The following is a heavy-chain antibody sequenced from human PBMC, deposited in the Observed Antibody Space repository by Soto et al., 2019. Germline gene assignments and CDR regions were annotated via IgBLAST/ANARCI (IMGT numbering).Heavy chain of an antibody. Sequence: EVQLLESGGGLVQPGGSLRLSCAASGFTFSSSAMSWVRQAPGKGLEWVSAIGPSGGSTYYADSVKGRFTISRDNSENTLYLQMNSLRAEDTALYYCAKGIWDFFDYWGQGTLVTVSS. J-gene: IGHJ4*02. V-gene: IGHV3-23*01. CDR3: AKGIWDFFDY. D-gene: IGHD3-10*01. CDR2: IGPSGGST. CDR1: GFTFSSSA.